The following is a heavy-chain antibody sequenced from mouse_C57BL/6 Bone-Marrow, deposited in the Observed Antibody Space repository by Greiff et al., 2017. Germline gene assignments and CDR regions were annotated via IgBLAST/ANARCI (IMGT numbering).Heavy chain of an antibody. Sequence: VQLQQSGAELVKPGASVKMSCKASGYTFTTYPIEWMKQNHGKSLEWIGNFHPYNDDTKYNEKFKGKATLTVEKYSSPVSFALSSLTSDDSDVYYCARGGIDGWYYFDYWGQGTTLTGSS. CDR2: FHPYNDDT. V-gene: IGHV1-47*01. CDR3: ARGGIDGWYYFDY. J-gene: IGHJ2*01. CDR1: GYTFTTYP. D-gene: IGHD2-3*01.